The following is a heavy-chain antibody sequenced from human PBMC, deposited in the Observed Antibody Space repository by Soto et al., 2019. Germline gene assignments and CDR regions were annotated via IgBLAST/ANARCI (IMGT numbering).Heavy chain of an antibody. J-gene: IGHJ4*02. D-gene: IGHD3-9*01. CDR1: GYTFTSYA. V-gene: IGHV1-3*01. CDR3: SRDLTSDY. Sequence: QVQLVQSGAEVKKPGASVKVSCKASGYTFTSYAMHWVRQAPGQGLEWMGWINACNGNTKYSQKFQGRVTITRNTSTSTASMELSRVRSGHTAVYSCSRDLTSDYWGQGTLVTVSS. CDR2: INACNGNT.